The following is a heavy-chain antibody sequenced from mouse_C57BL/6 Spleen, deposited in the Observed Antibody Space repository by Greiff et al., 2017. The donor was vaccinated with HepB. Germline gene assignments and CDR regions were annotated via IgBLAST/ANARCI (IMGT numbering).Heavy chain of an antibody. CDR1: GYTFTSYT. J-gene: IGHJ2*01. CDR3: ARGENGYYFDY. Sequence: VKLQESGAELARPGASVKMSCKASGYTFTSYTMHWVKQRPGQGLEWIGYINPSSGYTKYNQKFKDKATLTADKSSSTAYMQLSSLTSEDSAVYYCARGENGYYFDYWGQGTTLTVSS. V-gene: IGHV1-4*01. CDR2: INPSSGYT. D-gene: IGHD2-2*01.